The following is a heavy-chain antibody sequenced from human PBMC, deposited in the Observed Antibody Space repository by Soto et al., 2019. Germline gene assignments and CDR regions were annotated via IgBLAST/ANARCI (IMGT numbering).Heavy chain of an antibody. CDR3: TRGGAIVVLTAPFDL. CDR2: INAGGGYT. J-gene: IGHJ5*02. V-gene: IGHV1-46*03. D-gene: IGHD2-21*02. Sequence: ASVKVSCKASGYSFTNYYMHWVRQAPGQGLEWMGTINAGGGYTTYAQRFQGRVTMTRDTSTSTVSMELSSLRYEDTALYYCTRGGAIVVLTAPFDLWGQGTVVTVSS. CDR1: GYSFTNYY.